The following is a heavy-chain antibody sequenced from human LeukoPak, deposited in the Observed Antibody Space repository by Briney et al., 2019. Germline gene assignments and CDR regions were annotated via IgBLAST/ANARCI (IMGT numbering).Heavy chain of an antibody. CDR2: ISSSSSYI. D-gene: IGHD1-7*01. Sequence: KPGGSLRLSCAASGFTFSSYSMTWVRQAPGKGLEWVSSISSSSSYIYYADSVKGRFTISRDNAKNSLYLQMNSLRAEDTAVYHCARAHNWKYGTFDYWGQGTLVTVSS. CDR1: GFTFSSYS. CDR3: ARAHNWKYGTFDY. V-gene: IGHV3-21*01. J-gene: IGHJ4*02.